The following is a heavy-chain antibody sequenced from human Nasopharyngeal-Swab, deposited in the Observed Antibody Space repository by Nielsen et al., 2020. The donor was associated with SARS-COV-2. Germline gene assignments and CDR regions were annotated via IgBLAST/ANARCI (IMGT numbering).Heavy chain of an antibody. CDR3: AKKDKLQHLDAFDI. CDR2: ILTNGST. J-gene: IGHJ3*02. V-gene: IGHV4-61*02. CDR1: GGSISSGSYY. Sequence: SETLSLTFTVSGGSISSGSYYWSWIRQPAGKGLEWIGRILTNGSTNYNPSLKSRITISVDTSKNQFSLRLSSVTAADTAVYYCAKKDKLQHLDAFDIWGQGTVVTVSS. D-gene: IGHD6-13*01.